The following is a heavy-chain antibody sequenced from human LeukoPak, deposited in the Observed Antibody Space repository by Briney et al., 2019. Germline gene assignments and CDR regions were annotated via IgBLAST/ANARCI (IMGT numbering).Heavy chain of an antibody. CDR1: GGTFSSYA. J-gene: IGHJ4*02. CDR2: IIPILGIA. D-gene: IGHD4-17*01. Sequence: GASVKVSCKASGGTFSSYAISWVRQAPGQGFEWMGRIIPILGIANYAQKFQGRVTITADKSTSTAYMELSSLRSEDTAVYYCARADDYGDYGPFDYWGQGTLVTVSS. CDR3: ARADDYGDYGPFDY. V-gene: IGHV1-69*04.